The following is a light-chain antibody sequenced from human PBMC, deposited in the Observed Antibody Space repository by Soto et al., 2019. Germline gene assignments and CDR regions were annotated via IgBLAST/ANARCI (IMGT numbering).Light chain of an antibody. CDR2: GAS. Sequence: ESVLTQSPGTLSLSPGERATLSCGASQSVSSTFLAWYQQKPGQAPRLLIYGASSRATDIPDRFSGSGSGTDFTLTISRLEPEDFAVYYCQQYGSSPYTFGQGTKLEMK. CDR1: QSVSSTF. CDR3: QQYGSSPYT. J-gene: IGKJ2*01. V-gene: IGKV3-20*01.